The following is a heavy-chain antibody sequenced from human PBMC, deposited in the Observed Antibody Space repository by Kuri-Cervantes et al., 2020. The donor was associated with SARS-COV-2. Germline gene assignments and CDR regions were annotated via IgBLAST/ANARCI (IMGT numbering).Heavy chain of an antibody. CDR2: INPNSGGT. CDR3: ARVNLKPNYYGSRGGWFDP. V-gene: IGHV1-2*04. Sequence: ASVKVSCKASGYTFTGYYMHWVRQAPGQGLEWMGWINPNSGGTNYAQKFQGWVTMTRDTSISTAYMELSRLRSDDTAVYYCARVNLKPNYYGSRGGWFDPWGQGTLVTVSS. CDR1: GYTFTGYY. J-gene: IGHJ5*02. D-gene: IGHD3-10*01.